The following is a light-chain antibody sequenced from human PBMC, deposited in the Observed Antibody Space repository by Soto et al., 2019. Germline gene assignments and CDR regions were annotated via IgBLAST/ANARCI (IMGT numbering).Light chain of an antibody. J-gene: IGLJ1*01. V-gene: IGLV2-14*03. CDR1: SSDVGGYNY. CDR2: DVS. CDR3: SSYTTSNTRQIV. Sequence: QSVLTQPASVSGSPGQSITISCTGNSSDVGGYNYVSWYQHHPGKAPKLMIFDVSNRPSGVSNLFSGSKSGNTASLTISGLLPEVEAYYYCSSYTTSNTRQIVFGTGTKVTV.